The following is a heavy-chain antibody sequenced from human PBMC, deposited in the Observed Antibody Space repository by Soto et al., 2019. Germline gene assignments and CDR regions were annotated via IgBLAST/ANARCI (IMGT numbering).Heavy chain of an antibody. CDR2: IYYSGST. CDR1: GGSISSGGYY. J-gene: IGHJ6*03. V-gene: IGHV4-31*03. CDR3: ARVPREGYYYYYYMDV. Sequence: QVQLQKSGPGLVKPSQTLSLTCTVSGGSISSGGYYWSWIRQHPGKGLEWIGYIYYSGSTYYNPSLKSRGNLSVNKAKNQFFLKPGSVTAADTAVYYRARVPREGYYYYYYMDVWGKGTTVTVSS.